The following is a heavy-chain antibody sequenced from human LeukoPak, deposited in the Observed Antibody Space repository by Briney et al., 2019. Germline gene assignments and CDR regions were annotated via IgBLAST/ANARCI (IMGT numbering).Heavy chain of an antibody. CDR1: EFTFSGYA. Sequence: GGSLTLSCVASEFTFSGYAMSWVRQVPGKGLEGVSVISGSGGSTYYADSVKGRFTISRDNSKNTLYLQINSLRAEDTAVYYCAKDRQGFGFGEQLDYYYMDVWGKGTTVTVSS. CDR3: AKDRQGFGFGEQLDYYYMDV. D-gene: IGHD3-10*01. CDR2: ISGSGGST. J-gene: IGHJ6*03. V-gene: IGHV3-23*01.